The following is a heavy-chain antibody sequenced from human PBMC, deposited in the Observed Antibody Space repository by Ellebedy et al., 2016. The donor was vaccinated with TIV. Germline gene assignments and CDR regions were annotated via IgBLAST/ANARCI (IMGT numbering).Heavy chain of an antibody. V-gene: IGHV5-51*01. J-gene: IGHJ5*02. Sequence: GESLKISCKASGYSSTNYWIGWVRQMPGKGLECMGLIYPGDSDTRYSPSFQGQVTISADKSITTAYLQWRSLKASDTAMYYCARRALMGTSSPRGSFDPWGQGTLVTVSS. CDR2: IYPGDSDT. CDR1: GYSSTNYW. D-gene: IGHD2-2*01. CDR3: ARRALMGTSSPRGSFDP.